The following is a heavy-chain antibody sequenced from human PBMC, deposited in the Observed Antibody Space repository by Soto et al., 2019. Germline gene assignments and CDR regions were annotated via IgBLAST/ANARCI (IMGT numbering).Heavy chain of an antibody. CDR2: IYYSGST. J-gene: IGHJ4*02. CDR3: ARGSVVAATLFDY. D-gene: IGHD2-15*01. CDR1: GGPISSGGYY. Sequence: QVQLQESGPGLVKPSQTLSLTCTVSGGPISSGGYYWSWIRQHPGKGLEWIGYIYYSGSTYYNPSLKSRVTISVDTSKNQFSLKLSSVTAADTAVYYCARGSVVAATLFDYWGQGTLVTVSS. V-gene: IGHV4-31*03.